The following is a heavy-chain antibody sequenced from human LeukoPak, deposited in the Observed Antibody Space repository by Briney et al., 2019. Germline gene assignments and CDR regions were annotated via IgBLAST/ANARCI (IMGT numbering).Heavy chain of an antibody. V-gene: IGHV3-23*01. CDR2: ISGSGGGT. D-gene: IGHD4-23*01. CDR1: GFTFSSYA. J-gene: IGHJ4*02. CDR3: AKDILRWSFDS. Sequence: PGGSLRLSCAASGFTFSSYAMSWVRQAPGKGLEWVSAISGSGGGTYYGDSVKGRFTISRDNSKKTVSLQMSSLRAEDTAVYYCAKDILRWSFDSWGQGILVTVSS.